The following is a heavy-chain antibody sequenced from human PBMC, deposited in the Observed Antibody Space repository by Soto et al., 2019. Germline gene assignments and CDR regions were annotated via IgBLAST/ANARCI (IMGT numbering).Heavy chain of an antibody. V-gene: IGHV3-30*03. CDR1: GFTFSSYG. D-gene: IGHD3-22*01. CDR3: ARDDFDNYFHYYGMDV. CDR2: ISYDGSNK. J-gene: IGHJ6*02. Sequence: LSLSCAASGFTFSSYGMHWVRQAPGKGLEWVAVISYDGSNKYYADSAKGRFTISRDNSKNTLSLQMNSLRPEDTAVYYCARDDFDNYFHYYGMDVWGQGTTVTVSS.